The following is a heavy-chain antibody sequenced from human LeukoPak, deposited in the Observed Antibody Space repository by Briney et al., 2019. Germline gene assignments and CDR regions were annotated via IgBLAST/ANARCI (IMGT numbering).Heavy chain of an antibody. D-gene: IGHD2-15*01. CDR1: GFPLSSYT. V-gene: IGHV3-21*01. Sequence: GGPLNFPCEASGFPLSSYTMIWVPQAPGKGWECVSSFSSSNTYIYYADSVKGRFTISRDNAKNSLHLQMNSLRAEDTAVYYCAKVRGLGYCSGGSCLIDYWGQGTLVTVSS. J-gene: IGHJ4*02. CDR2: FSSSNTYI. CDR3: AKVRGLGYCSGGSCLIDY.